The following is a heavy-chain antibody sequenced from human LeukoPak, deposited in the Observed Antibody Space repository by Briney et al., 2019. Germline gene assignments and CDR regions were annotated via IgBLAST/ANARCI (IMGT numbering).Heavy chain of an antibody. CDR3: AKDYLGYCSSTSCYSSSSFGY. CDR1: GFTFSSYG. J-gene: IGHJ4*02. Sequence: GGSLRLSCAASGFTFSSYGMHWVRQAPGKGLEWVAFIRYDGSNKYYADSVKGRFTISRDNSKNTLYLQMNSLRAEDTAVYYCAKDYLGYCSSTSCYSSSSFGYWGQGTLVTVSS. V-gene: IGHV3-30*02. D-gene: IGHD2-2*01. CDR2: IRYDGSNK.